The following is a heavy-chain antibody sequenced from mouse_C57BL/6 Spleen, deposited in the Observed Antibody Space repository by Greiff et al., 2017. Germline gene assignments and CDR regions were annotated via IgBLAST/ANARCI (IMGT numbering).Heavy chain of an antibody. CDR3: ARGYLDY. J-gene: IGHJ2*01. CDR2: ISSGSSSI. CDR1: GFTFSDYG. Sequence: ELQLVESGGRLVKPGGSLKLSCAASGFTFSDYGMHWVRQAPEKGLEWVAYISSGSSSIYYADTVKGRFTISRDNTKNTLFLQMTSLRSEDTAMYYCARGYLDYWGQGTTLTVSS. V-gene: IGHV5-17*01.